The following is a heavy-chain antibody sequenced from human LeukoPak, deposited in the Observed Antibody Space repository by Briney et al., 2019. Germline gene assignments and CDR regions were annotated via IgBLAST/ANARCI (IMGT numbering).Heavy chain of an antibody. J-gene: IGHJ4*02. CDR2: INYSGTT. CDR1: GGSISSRSHY. D-gene: IGHD4-11*01. CDR3: ASQPTTEIGIDY. Sequence: SETLSLTCTVSGGSISSRSHYWGWIRQPPGKGLERIGSINYSGTTYYNPSLRSRVTISVDTSKNQFSLKLTSLTATDTAVYYCASQPTTEIGIDYWGQGTLVTVSS. V-gene: IGHV4-39*01.